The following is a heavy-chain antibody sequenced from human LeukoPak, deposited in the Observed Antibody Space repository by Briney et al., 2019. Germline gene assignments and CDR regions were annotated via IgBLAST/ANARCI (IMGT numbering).Heavy chain of an antibody. CDR1: GYTFTGYY. CDR3: ARGLITMVRGVSFLVY. V-gene: IGHV1-2*02. D-gene: IGHD3-10*01. Sequence: GASVKVSCKACGYTFTGYYMHWVRQAPGQGPESMGWINPNSGGTNYAQKFQGRVTMTRDTSISTAYMELSRLRSDDTAVYYCARGLITMVRGVSFLVYWGQGTLVTVSS. J-gene: IGHJ4*02. CDR2: INPNSGGT.